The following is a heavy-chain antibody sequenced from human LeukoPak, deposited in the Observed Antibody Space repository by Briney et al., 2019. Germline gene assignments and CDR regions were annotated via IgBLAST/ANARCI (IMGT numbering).Heavy chain of an antibody. J-gene: IGHJ4*02. Sequence: GGSLRLSCAASGFTFSSYSMSWLRPAPGKGLEWVSSISSSSSYIYYADSVKGRFTISRDNAKNSLYLQMNSLRAEDTAVYYCARSQHWGYDYWGPGTLVTVSS. CDR2: ISSSSSYI. CDR1: GFTFSSYS. CDR3: ARSQHWGYDY. V-gene: IGHV3-21*01. D-gene: IGHD7-27*01.